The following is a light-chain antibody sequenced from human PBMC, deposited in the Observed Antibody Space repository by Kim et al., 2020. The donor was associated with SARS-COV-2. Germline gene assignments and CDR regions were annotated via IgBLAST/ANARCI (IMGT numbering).Light chain of an antibody. J-gene: IGKJ1*01. V-gene: IGKV1-27*01. CDR3: QKYNSAHWT. Sequence: VSVGDRVNITCRARQGMTNSVAWYQQKPGKVPQLLIYAAYALQSGGPSRCSGSGSGTDFTLTISSQQPEDVATYYCQKYNSAHWTFGQGTKVDIK. CDR2: AAY. CDR1: QGMTNS.